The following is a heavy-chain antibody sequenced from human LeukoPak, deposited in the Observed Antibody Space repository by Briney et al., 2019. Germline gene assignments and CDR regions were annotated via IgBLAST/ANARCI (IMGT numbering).Heavy chain of an antibody. CDR2: IQQDGSEK. CDR1: GFTFSSYW. J-gene: IGHJ4*02. Sequence: PGGSLRLSCAASGFTFSSYWMSWVRQAPGKGLEWVANIQQDGSEKYYVDSVKGRFTISRDNAKNSLYLQMNSLRAEDTAVYYCARVDTVLRYFDWLSYFDYWGQGTLVTVSS. CDR3: ARVDTVLRYFDWLSYFDY. V-gene: IGHV3-7*03. D-gene: IGHD3-9*01.